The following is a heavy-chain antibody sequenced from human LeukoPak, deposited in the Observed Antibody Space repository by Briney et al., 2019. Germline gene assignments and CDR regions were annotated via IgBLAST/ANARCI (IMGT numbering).Heavy chain of an antibody. Sequence: GGSLRLSCAASGFTFSSYAMSWVRQAPGKGLEWVSDINGSGGSTYYADSVKGRFTISRDNSKNTLYLQMNSLRAEDTAVYYCARDISQGAYCGGDCYLYYYYMDVWGKGTTVTVSS. V-gene: IGHV3-23*01. CDR3: ARDISQGAYCGGDCYLYYYYMDV. CDR1: GFTFSSYA. D-gene: IGHD2-21*02. CDR2: INGSGGST. J-gene: IGHJ6*03.